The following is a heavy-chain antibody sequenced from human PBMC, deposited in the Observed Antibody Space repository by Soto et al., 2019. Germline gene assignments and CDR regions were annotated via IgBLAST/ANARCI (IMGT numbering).Heavy chain of an antibody. J-gene: IGHJ4*02. V-gene: IGHV4-31*03. D-gene: IGHD3-10*01. CDR2: IYYSGST. CDR1: GGSISSGGYY. Sequence: SETLSLTCTVSGGSISSGGYYWSWIRQHSGKGLEWIGYIYYSGSTYYNPSLKSRVTISVDTSKNQFSLKLSSVTAADTAVYYCARGPHYYGSGTNVDYWGQGTLVTVSS. CDR3: ARGPHYYGSGTNVDY.